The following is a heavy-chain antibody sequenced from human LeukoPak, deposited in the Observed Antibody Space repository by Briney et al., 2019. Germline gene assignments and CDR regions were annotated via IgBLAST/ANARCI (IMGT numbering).Heavy chain of an antibody. J-gene: IGHJ4*02. D-gene: IGHD3-22*01. Sequence: GASVKVSCKASGYTFTSYAMHWVRQAPGQRLEWMGWINAGNGNTKYSQKFQGRVTITRDTSASTAYMELSSLRSEDTAVYYCARDQTSSSGYLSELDYWGQGTLVTVSS. CDR3: ARDQTSSSGYLSELDY. CDR1: GYTFTSYA. CDR2: INAGNGNT. V-gene: IGHV1-3*01.